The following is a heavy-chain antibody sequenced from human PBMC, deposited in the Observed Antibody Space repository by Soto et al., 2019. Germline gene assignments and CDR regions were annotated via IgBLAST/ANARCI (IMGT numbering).Heavy chain of an antibody. CDR1: GYTFTSYA. CDR3: ARGYYGSGSYYSDYYYGTDV. J-gene: IGHJ6*02. D-gene: IGHD3-10*01. CDR2: SNAGNGNT. V-gene: IGHV1-3*02. Sequence: GASVKVSCKASGYTFTSYAMHWVRQAPGQRLEWMGWSNAGNGNTKYSQEFQGRVTITRDTSASTAYMELSSLRPEDMAVYYCARGYYGSGSYYSDYYYGTDVWGQGTTVTVSS.